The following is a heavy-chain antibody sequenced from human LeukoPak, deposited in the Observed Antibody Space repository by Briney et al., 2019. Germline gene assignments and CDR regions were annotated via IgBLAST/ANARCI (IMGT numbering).Heavy chain of an antibody. CDR1: GDFSSFYY. V-gene: IGHV4-4*09. J-gene: IGHJ4*02. D-gene: IGHD5-12*01. Sequence: SETLSLTCTVSGDFSSFYYWTWIRQPPGKGLEWIGNVHTSGSTDYNPSLKSRLTMSIDTSKNQFYLRLTSVTPADTAVYYYARPGQSSWWIYFNFWGQGSLVTVSS. CDR3: ARPGQSSWWIYFNF. CDR2: VHTSGST.